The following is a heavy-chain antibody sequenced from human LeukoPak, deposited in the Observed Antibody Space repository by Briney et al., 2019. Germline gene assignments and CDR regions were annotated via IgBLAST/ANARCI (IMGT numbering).Heavy chain of an antibody. J-gene: IGHJ4*02. D-gene: IGHD2-8*01. CDR3: ALYGGGFDY. Sequence: GASLTISCQTSGSRFTDYWIGWVRQLPGKSLEWMGIIYPGDSDTRYSPSFQGQVTISADKSISTAYLQWSSLKASDTAMYYCALYGGGFDYWGQGTLVTVSS. CDR2: IYPGDSDT. V-gene: IGHV5-51*01. CDR1: GSRFTDYW.